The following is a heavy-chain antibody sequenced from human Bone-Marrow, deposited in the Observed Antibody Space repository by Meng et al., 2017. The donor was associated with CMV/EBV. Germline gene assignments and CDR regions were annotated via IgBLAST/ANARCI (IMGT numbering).Heavy chain of an antibody. J-gene: IGHJ1*01. CDR1: AFSFSDYY. CDR2: ISSGSPI. CDR3: FGSNYGY. Sequence: GGSLRLSCAASAFSFSDYYMNWVRQAPGKGLEWVSSISSGSPIYCADSVKGRFTISRDNSKNTLYLQMNSLRAEDTAVYYCFGSNYGYWGHGTLVTVSS. D-gene: IGHD3-16*01. V-gene: IGHV3-69-1*01.